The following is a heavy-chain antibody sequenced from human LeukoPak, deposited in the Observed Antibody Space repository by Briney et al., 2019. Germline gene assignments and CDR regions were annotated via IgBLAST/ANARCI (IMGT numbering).Heavy chain of an antibody. CDR2: INPNSGGT. CDR3: ARGSRYYSSSWLAYDY. CDR1: GYTFTGYY. V-gene: IGHV1-2*02. Sequence: EASVKVSCKASGYTFTGYYMHWVRQAPGQGLELMGWINPNSGGTNYAQKFQGRVTMTRDTSISTAYMELSRLRSDDTAVYYCARGSRYYSSSWLAYDYWGQGTLVTVSS. D-gene: IGHD6-13*01. J-gene: IGHJ4*02.